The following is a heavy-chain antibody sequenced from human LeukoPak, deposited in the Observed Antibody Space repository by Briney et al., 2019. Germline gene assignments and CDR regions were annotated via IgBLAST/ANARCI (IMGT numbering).Heavy chain of an antibody. J-gene: IGHJ5*02. CDR2: IYWDDDK. CDR3: ALSRDIAAAGIMCWFYP. Sequence: SGPTLVNPTQTLPVTSSFSGFSHSTSGLGVGWIRQPPGKALEWLAVIYWDDDKRYSPSLKSRLTITKDTSKNQVVLTMTNMDPVDTATYYCALSRDIAAAGIMCWFYPWGRGTLVTVSS. CDR1: GFSHSTSGLG. D-gene: IGHD6-13*01. V-gene: IGHV2-5*02.